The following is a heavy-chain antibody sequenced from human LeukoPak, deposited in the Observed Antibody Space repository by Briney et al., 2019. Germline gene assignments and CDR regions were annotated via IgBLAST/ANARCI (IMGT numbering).Heavy chain of an antibody. CDR2: MNPNSGNT. D-gene: IGHD5-12*01. CDR3: ARDNSVGDSAWWFDP. J-gene: IGHJ5*02. Sequence: GASVKVSCKASGYTFTSYDINWVRQATGQGLEWMGWMNPNSGNTGYAQKFQGRVTMTRDMATSTDYMEVSSLRSEDTAVYYCARDNSVGDSAWWFDPWGQGTLVTVSP. CDR1: GYTFTSYD. V-gene: IGHV1-8*01.